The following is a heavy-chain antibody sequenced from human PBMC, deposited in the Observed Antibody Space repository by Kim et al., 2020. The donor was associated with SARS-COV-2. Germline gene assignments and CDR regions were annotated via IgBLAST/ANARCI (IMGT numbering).Heavy chain of an antibody. J-gene: IGHJ4*02. CDR2: IYYSGST. D-gene: IGHD6-6*01. V-gene: IGHV4-59*13. Sequence: SETLSLTCTVSGGSISSYYWSWIRQPPGKGLEWIGYIYYSGSTNYNPSLKSRVTISVDTSKNQFSLKLSSVTAADTAVYYCARVSLFSQPVAARPYYFDYWGQGTLVTVSS. CDR1: GGSISSYY. CDR3: ARVSLFSQPVAARPYYFDY.